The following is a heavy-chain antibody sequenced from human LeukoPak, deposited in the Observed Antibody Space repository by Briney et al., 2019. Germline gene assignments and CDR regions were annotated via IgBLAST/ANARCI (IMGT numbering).Heavy chain of an antibody. D-gene: IGHD3-22*01. CDR1: GGTFSSYA. Sequence: GASVKVSCEASGGTFSSYAISWVRQAPGQGLEWMGGIIPIFGTANYAQKFQGRVTITTDESTSTAYMELSSLRSEDTAVYYCARSITMIDDAFDIWGQGTMVTVSS. V-gene: IGHV1-69*05. J-gene: IGHJ3*02. CDR3: ARSITMIDDAFDI. CDR2: IIPIFGTA.